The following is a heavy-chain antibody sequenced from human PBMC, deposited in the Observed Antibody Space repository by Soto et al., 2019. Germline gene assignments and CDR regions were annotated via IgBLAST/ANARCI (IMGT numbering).Heavy chain of an antibody. CDR2: IIPIFGKI. CDR3: AREGLTFGPGAVGGAFDI. CDR1: GGTFDSNA. Sequence: QVQLVQSGTEVRKPGSSVKVSCKASGGTFDSNAISWVRLAPGQGLEWMGGIIPIFGKINNAQKFQDRVTITADEYANIVYMELSSLRSEDTALYYCAREGLTFGPGAVGGAFDIWGQGTLVTVSS. D-gene: IGHD2-2*01. J-gene: IGHJ3*02. V-gene: IGHV1-69*12.